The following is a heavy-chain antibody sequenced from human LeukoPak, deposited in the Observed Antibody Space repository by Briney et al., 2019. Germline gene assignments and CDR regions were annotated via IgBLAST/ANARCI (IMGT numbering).Heavy chain of an antibody. J-gene: IGHJ6*03. D-gene: IGHD5-24*01. Sequence: SETLSLTCTVSGGSLSSYYWSWIRQPPGKGLKWIGEINHSGSTNYNPSLKSRVTISVDTSKNQFSLKLSSVTAADTAVYYCARVSATIYYYYYYMDVWGKGTTVTVSS. CDR2: INHSGST. V-gene: IGHV4-34*01. CDR1: GGSLSSYY. CDR3: ARVSATIYYYYYYMDV.